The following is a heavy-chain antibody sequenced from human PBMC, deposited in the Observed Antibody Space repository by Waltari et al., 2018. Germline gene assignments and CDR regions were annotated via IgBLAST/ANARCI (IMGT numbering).Heavy chain of an antibody. CDR1: VGSFSGYY. Sequence: QVQLQQWGAGLLKPSETLSLTCAAHVGSFSGYYWSWLRPPPGKGLEGIGEINHSGSTNYNPSLKSRVTISVDTSKNQFSLKLSSVTAADTAVYYCARGRRAYSYGSRFDYWGQGTLVTVSS. D-gene: IGHD5-18*01. J-gene: IGHJ4*02. CDR3: ARGRRAYSYGSRFDY. V-gene: IGHV4-34*01. CDR2: INHSGST.